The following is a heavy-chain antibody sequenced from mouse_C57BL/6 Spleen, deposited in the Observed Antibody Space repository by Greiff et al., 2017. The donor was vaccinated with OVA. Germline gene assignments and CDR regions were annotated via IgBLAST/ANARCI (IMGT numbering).Heavy chain of an antibody. V-gene: IGHV1-81*01. CDR1: GYTFTSYG. J-gene: IGHJ1*03. CDR3: ARRKTYYSNYEGYFDV. D-gene: IGHD2-5*01. CDR2: IYPRSGNT. Sequence: VKLQESGAELARPGASVKLSCKASGYTFTSYGISWVKQRTGQGLEWIGEIYPRSGNTYYNEKFKGKATLTADKSSSTAYMELRSLTSEDSAVYFCARRKTYYSNYEGYFDVWGTGTTVTVSS.